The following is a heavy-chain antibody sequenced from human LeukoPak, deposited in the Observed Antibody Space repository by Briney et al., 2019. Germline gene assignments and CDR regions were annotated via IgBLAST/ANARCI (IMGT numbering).Heavy chain of an antibody. V-gene: IGHV3-23*01. CDR3: AKDRDNSNWYPYFDN. CDR1: GFTFSNYA. J-gene: IGHJ4*02. CDR2: ISGSDSST. Sequence: GGSLRLSCAASGFTFSNYAMSWVRQAPGKGLEWVSVISGSDSSTYYADSVKGRFTISRDNSKNTLYLRMNSLRAEDTAIYFCAKDRDNSNWYPYFDNWGQGTLVTVSS. D-gene: IGHD2/OR15-2a*01.